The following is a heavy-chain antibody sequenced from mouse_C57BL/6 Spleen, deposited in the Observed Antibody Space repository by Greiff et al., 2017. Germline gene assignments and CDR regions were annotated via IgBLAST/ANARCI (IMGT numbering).Heavy chain of an antibody. D-gene: IGHD1-1*01. J-gene: IGHJ1*03. CDR3: ARSTTVVRGYFDV. CDR1: GYTFTSYW. Sequence: QVHVKQPGTELVKPGASVKLSCKASGYTFTSYWMHWVKQRPGQGLEWIGNINPSNGGTNYNEKFKSKATLTVDKSSSTAYMQLSSLTSEDSAVYYCARSTTVVRGYFDVWGTGTTVTVSS. V-gene: IGHV1-53*01. CDR2: INPSNGGT.